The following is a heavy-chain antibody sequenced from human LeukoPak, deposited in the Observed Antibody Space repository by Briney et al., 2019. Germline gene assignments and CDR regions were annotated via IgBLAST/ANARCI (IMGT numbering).Heavy chain of an antibody. CDR1: GGSISGGGYY. J-gene: IGHJ6*03. CDR3: ARAGIVVVPAAGPYYMDV. Sequence: SQTLSLTCTVSGGSISGGGYYWSWIRQHPGKGLEWIGYIYYSGSTYYNPSLKSRVTISVDTSKNQFSLKLSSVTAADTAVYYCARAGIVVVPAAGPYYMDVWGKGTTVTVSS. D-gene: IGHD2-2*01. V-gene: IGHV4-31*03. CDR2: IYYSGST.